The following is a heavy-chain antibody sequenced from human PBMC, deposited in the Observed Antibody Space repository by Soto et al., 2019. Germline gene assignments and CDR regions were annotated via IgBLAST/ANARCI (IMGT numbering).Heavy chain of an antibody. Sequence: SETLSLTCTVSGGSISSYYWNWIRQPPGKGLEWIGYIYSSGSTDYNPSLKSRVTISVDTSKNQFSLKLSPVTAADTAVYYVGRDEAAVAGTVGYFPHWGQGTLVTVSS. CDR1: GGSISSYY. D-gene: IGHD6-19*01. V-gene: IGHV4-59*01. J-gene: IGHJ1*01. CDR3: GRDEAAVAGTVGYFPH. CDR2: IYSSGST.